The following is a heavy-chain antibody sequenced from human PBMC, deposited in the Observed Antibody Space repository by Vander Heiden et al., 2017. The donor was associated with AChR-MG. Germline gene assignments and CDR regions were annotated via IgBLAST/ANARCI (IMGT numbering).Heavy chain of an antibody. D-gene: IGHD2-15*01. CDR2: VSGNSGST. V-gene: IGHV3-23*01. CDR3: AKGNVVVAAAGYYMDV. J-gene: IGHJ6*03. Sequence: EVQLLESGGGLVQPGGSLRLSCAAPGFTFSNYAMNWVRQAPGKGLEWVSGVSGNSGSTYYADSVKGRYTISRDNSKKTLYVQMHSLRAEDTAVYYCAKGNVVVAAAGYYMDVWGKGTTVTVSS. CDR1: GFTFSNYA.